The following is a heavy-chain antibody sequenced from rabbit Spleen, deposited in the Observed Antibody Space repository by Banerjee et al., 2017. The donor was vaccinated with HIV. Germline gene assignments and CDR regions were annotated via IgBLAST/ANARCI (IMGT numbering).Heavy chain of an antibody. V-gene: IGHV1S40*01. Sequence: QSLEESGGDLVKPGASLTLTCTASGFSFSDRDVICWVRQAPGKGLEWIACIYSGDTRYATWAKGRFTISKASSTTVTLQLNSLTAADTATYFCARDGSARGADLDLWGPGTLVTVS. J-gene: IGHJ4*01. CDR3: ARDGSARGADLDL. CDR2: IYSGDT. CDR1: GFSFSDRDV. D-gene: IGHD4-1*01.